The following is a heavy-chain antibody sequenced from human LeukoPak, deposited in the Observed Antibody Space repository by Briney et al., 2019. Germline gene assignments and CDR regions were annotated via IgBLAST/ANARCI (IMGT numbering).Heavy chain of an antibody. D-gene: IGHD1-26*01. CDR3: AKYGPQDSGSSHFDY. CDR2: IRDSGSST. V-gene: IGHV3-23*01. J-gene: IGHJ4*02. Sequence: GGSLRLSCAASGFTFSSYAMSWVRQAPGKGLERVSAIRDSGSSTHYADSVKGRFTTSRDNSKNTLFLQMNSLRAEDTAIYYCAKYGPQDSGSSHFDYWGQGALVTVSS. CDR1: GFTFSSYA.